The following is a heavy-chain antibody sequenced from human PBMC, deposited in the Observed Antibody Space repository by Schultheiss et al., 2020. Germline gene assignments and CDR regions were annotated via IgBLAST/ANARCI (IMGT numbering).Heavy chain of an antibody. CDR2: ISSSSSYI. Sequence: GGSLRLSCAASGFTFSSYSMNWVRQAPGKGLEWVSSISSSSSYIYYADSVKGRFTISRDNAKNSMSLQLTSLRAEDTAVYYCAKEGSSRANDAFDIWGQGTMVTVSS. CDR3: AKEGSSRANDAFDI. D-gene: IGHD6-13*01. CDR1: GFTFSSYS. J-gene: IGHJ3*02. V-gene: IGHV3-21*01.